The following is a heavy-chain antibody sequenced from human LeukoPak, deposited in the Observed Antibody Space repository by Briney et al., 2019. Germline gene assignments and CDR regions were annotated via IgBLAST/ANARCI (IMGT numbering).Heavy chain of an antibody. CDR1: GFTFSSYG. J-gene: IGHJ4*02. CDR2: ISSTSTTK. V-gene: IGHV3-48*01. CDR3: ANDLGAYYYASGITFAY. Sequence: PGGSLRLSCAASGFTFSSYGMDWVRQAPGKGPEWVSYISSTSTTKSYADSVKGRFTISRDNAKNSLYLQMNSLRAEDTAVYFCANDLGAYYYASGITFAYWGQGTLVTVSS. D-gene: IGHD3-10*01.